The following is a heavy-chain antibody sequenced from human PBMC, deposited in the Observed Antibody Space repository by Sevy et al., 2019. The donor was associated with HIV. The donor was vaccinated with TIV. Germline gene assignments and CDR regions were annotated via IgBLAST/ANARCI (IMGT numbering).Heavy chain of an antibody. V-gene: IGHV3-23*01. CDR2: ISGSGGST. CDR3: AKDEGRLFRGLDAFDI. Sequence: GGSLRLSCAASGFTFSSYAMSWVRQAPGKGLEWVSAISGSGGSTYYADSVKGRFTISRDNSRNTLYLQMNSLRAEDTAVYYCAKDEGRLFRGLDAFDIWGQGTMVTVSS. J-gene: IGHJ3*02. D-gene: IGHD2-21*02. CDR1: GFTFSSYA.